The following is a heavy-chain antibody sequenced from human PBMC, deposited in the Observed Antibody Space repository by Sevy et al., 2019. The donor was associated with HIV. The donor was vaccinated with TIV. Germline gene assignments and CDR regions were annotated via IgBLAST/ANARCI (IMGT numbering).Heavy chain of an antibody. V-gene: IGHV1-18*01. CDR3: ARDVGYQLLLGLDP. Sequence: ASVKVSCKASGYTFTSYGISWARQAPGQGLEWMGWISAYNGNTNYAQKFQGRVTMTTDTSTSQAYRVPRGLRSDDTGVYYCARDVGYQLLLGLDPWGQGTLVTVSS. CDR1: GYTFTSYG. J-gene: IGHJ5*02. D-gene: IGHD2-2*01. CDR2: ISAYNGNT.